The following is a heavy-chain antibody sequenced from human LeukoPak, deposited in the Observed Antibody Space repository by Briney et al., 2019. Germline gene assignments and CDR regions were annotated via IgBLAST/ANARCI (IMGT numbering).Heavy chain of an antibody. CDR3: ARNYTSGGIDY. CDR1: GYTFTSVG. V-gene: IGHV1-18*01. CDR2: ISTHNGYT. J-gene: IGHJ4*02. Sequence: GASLKVSCKTSGYTFTSVGLSWVRQAPGQGLEWMGWISTHNGYTIYAQKRQGRVTMTTDTSTSTAYMELRSLRSDDTAVYYCARNYTSGGIDYWGQGTLVIVSS. D-gene: IGHD6-19*01.